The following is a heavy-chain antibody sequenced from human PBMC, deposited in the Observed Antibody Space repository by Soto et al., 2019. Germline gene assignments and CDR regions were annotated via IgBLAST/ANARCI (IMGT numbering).Heavy chain of an antibody. CDR3: ARDLTDAFDI. D-gene: IGHD7-27*01. CDR1: GGTFSSYA. CDR2: IIPIFGTA. V-gene: IGHV1-69*01. Sequence: SVKVSCPSSGGTFSSYAISWVRQAPGQGLEWMGGIIPIFGTANYAQKFQGRVTITADESTSTAYMELSSLRSEDTAVYYCARDLTDAFDIWGQETMFTV. J-gene: IGHJ3*02.